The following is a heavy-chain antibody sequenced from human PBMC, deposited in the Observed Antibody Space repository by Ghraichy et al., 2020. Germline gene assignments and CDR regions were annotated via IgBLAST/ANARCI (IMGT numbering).Heavy chain of an antibody. CDR1: GGSISSSSYY. D-gene: IGHD6-13*01. J-gene: IGHJ4*02. V-gene: IGHV4-39*01. CDR2: ISYSGST. CDR3: ARHWAAAGRSAY. Sequence: TLSLTCTVSGGSISSSSYYWGWIRQPPGKGLEWIGSISYSGSTYYNPSLKSRVTISVDPSKNQFSLKLSSVTAADTAVYYCARHWAAAGRSAYWGQGTLVTVSS.